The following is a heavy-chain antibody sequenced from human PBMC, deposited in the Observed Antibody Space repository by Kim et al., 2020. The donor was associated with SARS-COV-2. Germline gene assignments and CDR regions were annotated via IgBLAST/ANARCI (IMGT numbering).Heavy chain of an antibody. D-gene: IGHD6-13*01. J-gene: IGHJ6*02. V-gene: IGHV4-59*01. CDR2: GYYSGST. CDR3: ARGGSSWSNYYGMDV. CDR1: GASISSYY. Sequence: SETLSLTCNVSGASISSYYWSWIRQPPGKGLEWIGYGYYSGSTNYNPSLKSRVTISVDTTTNQFSLKLNSVTAADTAVYYCARGGSSWSNYYGMDVWGQGTTVTVSS.